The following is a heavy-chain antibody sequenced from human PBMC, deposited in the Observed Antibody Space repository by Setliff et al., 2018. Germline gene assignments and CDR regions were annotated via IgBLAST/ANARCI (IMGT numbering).Heavy chain of an antibody. Sequence: SETLSLTCNVSGDSSSAASIMAWIRQPPGKGLEFIGYVYYSGAAKYDPSLKSRVTMSVDTSKTQFSLKLNSMTTADTAVYYCARGGTYRYFDYWGQGTLVTVPQ. J-gene: IGHJ4*02. CDR3: ARGGTYRYFDY. V-gene: IGHV4-61*08. CDR2: VYYSGAA. CDR1: GDSSSAASI.